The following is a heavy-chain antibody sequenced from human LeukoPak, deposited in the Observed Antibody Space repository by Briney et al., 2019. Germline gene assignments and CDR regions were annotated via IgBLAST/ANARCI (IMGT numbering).Heavy chain of an antibody. CDR1: GFTLSDYY. CDR3: AQVGSSSWSTPHRDYFEH. J-gene: IGHJ4*02. CDR2: IRGTGTTI. Sequence: GGSLRLSCAASGFTLSDYYISWVRQAPGKGLEWVSFIRGTGTTIYYADSVKGRFTISRDTAKHSVDLQMNGLRPEDTAVYYCAQVGSSSWSTPHRDYFEHWGQGALVTVSS. V-gene: IGHV3-11*01. D-gene: IGHD6-13*01.